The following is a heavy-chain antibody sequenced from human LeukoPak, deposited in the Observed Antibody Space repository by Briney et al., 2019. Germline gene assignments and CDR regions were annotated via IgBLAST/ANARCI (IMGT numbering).Heavy chain of an antibody. Sequence: ESGPTLANPTQTFTLTCTFSGFSRRTSGMCVSWIRQPTVKGLKWLARNDLDDGIIYSTSLKTRLTISKDTSKNQVVLTMTNMDPVDTATYYCARIISYYGSGSYLSSRYYYYGMDVWGQGTTVTVSS. CDR3: ARIISYYGSGSYLSSRYYYYGMDV. CDR2: NDLDDGI. V-gene: IGHV2-70*17. D-gene: IGHD3-10*01. J-gene: IGHJ6*02. CDR1: GFSRRTSGMC.